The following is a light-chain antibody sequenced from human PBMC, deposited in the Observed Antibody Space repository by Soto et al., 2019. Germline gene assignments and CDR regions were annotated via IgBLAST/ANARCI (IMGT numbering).Light chain of an antibody. V-gene: IGKV3-11*01. CDR2: DAS. J-gene: IGKJ1*01. Sequence: EIVLTQSPATLSLSPGERATLSCRASQSVSSYLDWYQQKPGQAPRLLIYDASNRATGTPARFSGSGSGTDFTLTISSLEPEYFAVYYCQQRTNWPPWTFGQGTKVEIK. CDR3: QQRTNWPPWT. CDR1: QSVSSY.